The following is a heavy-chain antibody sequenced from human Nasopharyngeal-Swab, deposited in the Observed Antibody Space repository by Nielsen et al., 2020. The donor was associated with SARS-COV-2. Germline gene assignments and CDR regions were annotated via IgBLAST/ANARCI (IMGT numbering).Heavy chain of an antibody. CDR2: IKSKTDGGTT. J-gene: IGHJ4*02. CDR1: GFTFSNAW. CDR3: AGPSYYDFWSGYHFDY. Sequence: GGSLRLSCAASGFTFSNAWMSWVRQAPGKGLEWVGRIKSKTDGGTTDYAAPVKGRFTISRDDSKNTLYLQMNSLRAEDTAVYYCAGPSYYDFWSGYHFDYWGQGTLVTVSS. V-gene: IGHV3-15*01. D-gene: IGHD3-3*01.